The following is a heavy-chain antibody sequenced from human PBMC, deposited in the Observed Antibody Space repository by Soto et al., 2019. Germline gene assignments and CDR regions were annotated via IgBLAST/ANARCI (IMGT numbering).Heavy chain of an antibody. CDR3: ARGQRGPYGSGTYAYYYHGMDV. V-gene: IGHV1-46*01. J-gene: IGHJ6*02. CDR2: IHPSGGST. D-gene: IGHD3-10*01. CDR1: GYIFTTNY. Sequence: QVQLVQSGAEVKEPGASVKVSCKASGYIFTTNYMHWVRQAPGQGPEWMGIIHPSGGSTTYAQKFQGRITMTRDTSTSTVYMELGSLISDDTAVYYCARGQRGPYGSGTYAYYYHGMDVWGQGTTVTVSS.